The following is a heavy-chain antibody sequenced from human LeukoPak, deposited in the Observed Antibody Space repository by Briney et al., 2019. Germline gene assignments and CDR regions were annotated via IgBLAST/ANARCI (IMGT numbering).Heavy chain of an antibody. Sequence: ASVKLSCKASGYTFTSYDINWVREATGQGLGLMGWMNPNSGNTGYAQEFQGRVTMTRDTAISTAYMELSRLRSDDTAVYYCARDLGIAATIPLNWFDPWGQGTLVTVSS. J-gene: IGHJ5*02. D-gene: IGHD5-12*01. CDR3: ARDLGIAATIPLNWFDP. CDR2: MNPNSGNT. V-gene: IGHV1-8*01. CDR1: GYTFTSYD.